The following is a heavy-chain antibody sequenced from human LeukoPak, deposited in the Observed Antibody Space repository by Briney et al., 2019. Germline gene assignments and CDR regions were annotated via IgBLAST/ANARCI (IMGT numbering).Heavy chain of an antibody. CDR1: GITCSKNC. J-gene: IGHJ6*02. V-gene: IGHV1-69*02. D-gene: IGHD2-2*01. CDR2: FIPMVGVA. CDR3: ARIKAVGVPVAIDAYYSYGMDV. Sequence: GASVKVSCKASGITCSKNCISGVRQAPGQGLDWMGRFIPMVGVAAYAQKFQGRITITEDRSANTAFMELSSLTSEDTAVYYCARIKAVGVPVAIDAYYSYGMDVWGQGTAVAVSS.